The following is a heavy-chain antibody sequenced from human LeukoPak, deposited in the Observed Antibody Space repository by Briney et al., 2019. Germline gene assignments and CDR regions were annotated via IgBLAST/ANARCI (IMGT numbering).Heavy chain of an antibody. CDR3: ARYQTGTMFAV. D-gene: IGHD1/OR15-1a*01. Sequence: SETLSLTCTVSGGSISSYYWSWIRQPPGKGLEWIGYIYYSGSTNYNSSFKSRVTISIDTPKKQFSLRLSSVTAADTAIYYCARYQTGTMFAVWGQGTLVTISS. J-gene: IGHJ4*02. V-gene: IGHV4-59*12. CDR1: GGSISSYY. CDR2: IYYSGST.